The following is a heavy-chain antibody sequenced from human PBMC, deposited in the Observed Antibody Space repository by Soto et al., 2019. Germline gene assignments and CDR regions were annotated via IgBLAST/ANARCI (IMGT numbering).Heavy chain of an antibody. CDR3: AKPKYYYDSSGYYNAFDI. Sequence: PGGSLRLSCAASGFTFSAYAMSWVRQAPGKGLEWVSVISGSGGATYYADSVKGRFTISRDNSKNTLYLQMNSLRAEDTAVYYCAKPKYYYDSSGYYNAFDIWGQGTMVTVSS. CDR2: ISGSGGAT. J-gene: IGHJ3*02. D-gene: IGHD3-22*01. CDR1: GFTFSAYA. V-gene: IGHV3-23*01.